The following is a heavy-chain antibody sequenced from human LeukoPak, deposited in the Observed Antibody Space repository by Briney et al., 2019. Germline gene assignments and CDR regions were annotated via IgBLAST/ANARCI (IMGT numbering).Heavy chain of an antibody. D-gene: IGHD3-22*01. CDR1: GFTFSSYA. J-gene: IGHJ6*03. CDR2: ISGSGSGDST. Sequence: GGSLRLSCAASGFTFSSYAMNWVRQAPGKGLEWVSAISGSGSGDSTYYADSVKGRFTISRDNSKNTLYLQMNSLRAEDTAVYYCAKDSDYDSKYYYYYMDVWGKGTTVTVSS. V-gene: IGHV3-23*01. CDR3: AKDSDYDSKYYYYYMDV.